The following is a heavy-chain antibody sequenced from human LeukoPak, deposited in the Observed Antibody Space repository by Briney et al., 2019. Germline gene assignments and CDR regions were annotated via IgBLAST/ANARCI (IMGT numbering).Heavy chain of an antibody. CDR2: IYYSGST. CDR1: GGSISSGDYY. D-gene: IGHD3-10*01. CDR3: ARGRITMVRGVPRRSQFDP. V-gene: IGHV4-30-4*01. J-gene: IGHJ5*02. Sequence: SETLSLTCTVSGGSISSGDYYWSWIRQPPGKGLEWIGYIYYSGSTYYNSSLKSRVTISVDTSKNQFSLKLSSVTAADTAVYYCARGRITMVRGVPRRSQFDPWGQGTLVTVSS.